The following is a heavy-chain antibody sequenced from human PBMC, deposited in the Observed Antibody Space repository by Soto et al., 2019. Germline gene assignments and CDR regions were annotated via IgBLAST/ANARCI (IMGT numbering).Heavy chain of an antibody. J-gene: IGHJ6*02. CDR2: IYSGGST. Sequence: QPGGSLRLSCAASGFTVSSNYMSWVRQAPGKGLEWVSVIYSGGSTYYADSVKGRFTISRDNSKNTLYLQMNSLRAEDTAVYYCARDTYGDYYYYYGMDVWGQGTTVTVSS. CDR1: GFTVSSNY. D-gene: IGHD4-17*01. CDR3: ARDTYGDYYYYYGMDV. V-gene: IGHV3-53*01.